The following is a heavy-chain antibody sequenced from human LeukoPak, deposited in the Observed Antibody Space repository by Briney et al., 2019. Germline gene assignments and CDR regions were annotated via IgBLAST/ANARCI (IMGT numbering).Heavy chain of an antibody. Sequence: GGSLRLSCAASGFPFSSYAMSWVRQAPGKGLEWVSAISGSGGSTYYADSVKGRFTISRDNSKNTLYLPMNSLRAEDTAVYYCVKDRGGSPFYGMDVWGQGTTVTVSS. J-gene: IGHJ6*02. CDR3: VKDRGGSPFYGMDV. V-gene: IGHV3-23*01. CDR2: ISGSGGST. CDR1: GFPFSSYA. D-gene: IGHD1-26*01.